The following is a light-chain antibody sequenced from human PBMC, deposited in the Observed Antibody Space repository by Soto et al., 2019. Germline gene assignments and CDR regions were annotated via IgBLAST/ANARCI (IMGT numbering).Light chain of an antibody. CDR3: QQYGSSPEIT. V-gene: IGKV3-20*01. J-gene: IGKJ3*01. CDR2: GAS. CDR1: QSVSSIY. Sequence: EIVLTQSPGTLSLSPGERATLSCRASQSVSSIYLAWYQQKPDQAPRLLIYGASSRATGIPDRFSGSGSGTDFTLTISRLEPEDFAVYYCQQYGSSPEITFGPGTKVDIK.